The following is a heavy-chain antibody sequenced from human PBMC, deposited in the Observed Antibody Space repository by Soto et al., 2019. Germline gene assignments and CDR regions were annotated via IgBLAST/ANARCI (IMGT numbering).Heavy chain of an antibody. CDR1: GFTVSSNY. Sequence: PGGSLRLSCAASGFTVSSNYMNWVRQAPGKGLEWVSVIYSGGSIYYADSVKGRFTISRDNSKNTLYLQMNSLRAEDTAAYYCARLNHAGFDYWGQGTLVTVSS. J-gene: IGHJ4*02. CDR3: ARLNHAGFDY. CDR2: IYSGGSI. V-gene: IGHV3-66*04.